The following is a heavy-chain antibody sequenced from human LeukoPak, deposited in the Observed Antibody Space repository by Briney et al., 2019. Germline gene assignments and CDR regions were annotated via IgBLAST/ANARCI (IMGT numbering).Heavy chain of an antibody. CDR1: GGTFSSYA. Sequence: SVKVSCKASGGTFSSYAISWVRQAPGQGLEWMGGIIPIFGTANYAQKFRGRVTITADESTSTAYMELSSLRSEDTAVYYCAKLWGGYSGYDYIDYWGQGTLVTVSS. CDR2: IIPIFGTA. J-gene: IGHJ4*02. V-gene: IGHV1-69*01. D-gene: IGHD5-12*01. CDR3: AKLWGGYSGYDYIDY.